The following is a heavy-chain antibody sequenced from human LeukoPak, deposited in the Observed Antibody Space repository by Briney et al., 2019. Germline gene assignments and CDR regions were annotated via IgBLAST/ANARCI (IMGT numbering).Heavy chain of an antibody. V-gene: IGHV4-34*01. CDR3: ARGYYYDSTSTYYYMDV. D-gene: IGHD3-22*01. CDR1: GGSFSGYY. J-gene: IGHJ6*03. CDR2: INHSGST. Sequence: PSETLSLTCAVYGGSFSGYYWSWIRQPPGKGLEWIGEINHSGSTNYNPSLKSRVTISVDTSKNQFSLKLSSVTAADTAVYYCARGYYYDSTSTYYYMDVWGKGTTVTVSS.